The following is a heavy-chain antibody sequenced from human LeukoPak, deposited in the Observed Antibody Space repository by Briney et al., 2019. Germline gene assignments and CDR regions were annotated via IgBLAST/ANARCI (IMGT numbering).Heavy chain of an antibody. V-gene: IGHV3-7*04. D-gene: IGHD6-13*01. J-gene: IGHJ4*02. CDR2: IKEDGSEK. CDR1: GFTFSRYW. CDR3: ARDNRAERGQQLAN. Sequence: GGSLGLSCAASGFTFSRYWMSWVRQAPGKGLEYMANIKEDGSEKYYMDSVKGRFTISRDNAKNSLFLQMNSLRVEDTAVYYCARDNRAERGQQLANWGQGTLVTVSS.